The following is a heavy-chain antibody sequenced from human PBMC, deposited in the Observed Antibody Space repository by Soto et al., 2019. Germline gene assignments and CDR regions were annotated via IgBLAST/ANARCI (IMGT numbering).Heavy chain of an antibody. CDR1: GFTLFSYC. V-gene: IGHV3-30*03. CDR2: ISRDGGTK. J-gene: IGHJ4*02. Sequence: GGSLRLSCEVSGFTLFSYCMLWVRQAPGKGLEWVAVISRDGGTKYYAVSVKGRFTISRDNSRNTLFLEMNSLRGDDMAVYYCTGEVASGYWGQGT. CDR3: TGEVASGY. D-gene: IGHD2-8*02.